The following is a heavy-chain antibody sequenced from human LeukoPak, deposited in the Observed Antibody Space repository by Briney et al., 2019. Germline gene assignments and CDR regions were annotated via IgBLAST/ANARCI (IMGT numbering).Heavy chain of an antibody. CDR1: GFTFSNAW. Sequence: PGGSLRLSCAASGFTFSNAWMSWVRQAPGKGLEWVGRIKSKTDGGTTDYAAPVKGRFTISRDDSKNTLYLQMNSLKTEDTAVYYCTTEPTYYYDSSGYPGGIARDYWGQGTLVTVSS. CDR3: TTEPTYYYDSSGYPGGIARDY. V-gene: IGHV3-15*01. CDR2: IKSKTDGGTT. J-gene: IGHJ4*02. D-gene: IGHD3-22*01.